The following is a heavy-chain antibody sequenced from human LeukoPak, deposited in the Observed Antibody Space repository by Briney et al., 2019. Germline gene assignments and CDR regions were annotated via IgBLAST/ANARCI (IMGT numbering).Heavy chain of an antibody. D-gene: IGHD2-2*01. CDR3: AKGLPAAPHP. V-gene: IGHV3-30*02. CDR2: IRYDGSNK. Sequence: GGSLRLSCAASGFTFSSYGMHWVRQAPGKGLEWVAFIRYDGSNKYYADSVKGRFTISRDNSKNTLYLQMNNLRAEDTAVYYCAKGLPAAPHPWGQGTLVTVSS. CDR1: GFTFSSYG. J-gene: IGHJ5*02.